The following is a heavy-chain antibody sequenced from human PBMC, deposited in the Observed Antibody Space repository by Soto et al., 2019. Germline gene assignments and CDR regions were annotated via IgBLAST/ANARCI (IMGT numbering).Heavy chain of an antibody. CDR1: GFTFSSYA. CDR2: ISGSGGST. V-gene: IGHV3-23*01. CDR3: AKDWYYYDSSGYYYVTHFDY. J-gene: IGHJ4*02. Sequence: GGSLRLSCAASGFTFSSYAMSWVRQAPGKGLEWVSAISGSGGSTYYADSVKGRFTISRDNSKNTLYLQMNSLRAEDTAVYYCAKDWYYYDSSGYYYVTHFDYWGQGTLVTVSS. D-gene: IGHD3-22*01.